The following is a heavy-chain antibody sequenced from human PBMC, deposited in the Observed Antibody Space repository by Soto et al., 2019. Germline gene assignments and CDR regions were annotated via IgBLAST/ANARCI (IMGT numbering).Heavy chain of an antibody. CDR1: GGSVSGGNYY. V-gene: IGHV4-39*01. CDR2: IYYSGST. CDR3: ARVALRYFDWSPAIGCWFHP. D-gene: IGHD3-9*01. Sequence: NPSETLSLTCTVSGGSVSGGNYYWSWIRQPPGKGLEWIGSIYYSGSTYYNPSLKSRVTISVDTSKNQFSLKLSSVTAADTAVYYCARVALRYFDWSPAIGCWFHPCGQGTPVTVSS. J-gene: IGHJ5*02.